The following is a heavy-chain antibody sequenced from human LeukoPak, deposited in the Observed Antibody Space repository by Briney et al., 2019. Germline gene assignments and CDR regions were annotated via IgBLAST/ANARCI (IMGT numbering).Heavy chain of an antibody. J-gene: IGHJ4*02. CDR3: ARDRGLLRLSVYFDY. CDR1: GYTFTGYY. V-gene: IGHV1-2*02. Sequence: ASVKVSCKASGYTFTGYYMHWVRQAPGQGLEWMGWINPNSGGTNYAQKFQGRVTMTRDTSISTAYMELSRLRSDDTAVYYCARDRGLLRLSVYFDYWGQGTLVTVSS. D-gene: IGHD3-10*01. CDR2: INPNSGGT.